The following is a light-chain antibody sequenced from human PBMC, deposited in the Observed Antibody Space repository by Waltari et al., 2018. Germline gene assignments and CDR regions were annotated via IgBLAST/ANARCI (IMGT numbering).Light chain of an antibody. Sequence: EIVFTQSPRPISLSPGKRATLSCRASQSVSISYLAWYQQKPGQPPKLLIDAASSRATGIPDRFSGSGSGTDFTLTISRLEPEDLAVYYCLQYGSSPQTFGQGTKVEIK. CDR1: QSVSISY. J-gene: IGKJ1*01. V-gene: IGKV3-20*01. CDR3: LQYGSSPQT. CDR2: AAS.